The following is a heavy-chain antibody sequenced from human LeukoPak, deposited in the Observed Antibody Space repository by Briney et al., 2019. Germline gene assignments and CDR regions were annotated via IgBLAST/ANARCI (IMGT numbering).Heavy chain of an antibody. CDR1: GGSISSYY. J-gene: IGHJ4*02. V-gene: IGHV4-59*01. Sequence: SETLSLTCTVSGGSISSYYWSWIRQPPGKGLEWIGYIYYSGSTNYNPSLKSRVTISVDTSKNPFSLKLSSVTAADTAVYYCARARDGYNSDYWGQGTLVTVSS. CDR2: IYYSGST. CDR3: ARARDGYNSDY. D-gene: IGHD5-24*01.